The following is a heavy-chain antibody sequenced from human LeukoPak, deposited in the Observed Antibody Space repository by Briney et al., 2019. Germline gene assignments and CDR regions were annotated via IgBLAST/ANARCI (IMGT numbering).Heavy chain of an antibody. CDR1: GGTFSSYA. D-gene: IGHD6-19*01. J-gene: IGHJ4*02. V-gene: IGHV1-18*01. CDR3: ARAKPAYSSGWYWYFDY. Sequence: GSSVKVSCKASGGTFSSYAISWVRQAPGQGLEWMGWISAYNGNTNYAQKLQGRVTMTTDTSTSTAYMELRSLRSDDTAVYYCARAKPAYSSGWYWYFDYWGQGTLVTVSS. CDR2: ISAYNGNT.